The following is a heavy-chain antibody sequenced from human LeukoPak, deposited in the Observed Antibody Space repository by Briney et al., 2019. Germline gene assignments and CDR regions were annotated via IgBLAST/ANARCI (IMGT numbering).Heavy chain of an antibody. V-gene: IGHV5-51*01. D-gene: IGHD6-13*01. CDR3: ARVEIAAAGTDYYYYGVDV. CDR1: GYTFTSYW. CDR2: ISPGDFHT. J-gene: IGHJ6*02. Sequence: GESLKISCKGSGYTFTSYWIGWVRQMAGKGLEWMGIISPGDFHTRYSPSFQGQVTISADKSISIAYLQWSSLKASDTAMYYCARVEIAAAGTDYYYYGVDVWGQGTTVTVSS.